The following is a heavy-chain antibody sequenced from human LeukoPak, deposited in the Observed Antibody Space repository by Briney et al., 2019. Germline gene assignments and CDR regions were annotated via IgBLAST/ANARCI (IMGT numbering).Heavy chain of an antibody. V-gene: IGHV1-24*01. CDR2: FDPEDGET. J-gene: IGHJ4*02. Sequence: ASVKVFCKVSGYTLTEFSMHWVRQAPGKGLEWMGGFDPEDGETIYAQELQGRVTMTKDTSTDTAYMELSSLRSEDTAVYYCATWYYYDSSDYYLADYWGQGTLVTVSS. CDR3: ATWYYYDSSDYYLADY. CDR1: GYTLTEFS. D-gene: IGHD3-22*01.